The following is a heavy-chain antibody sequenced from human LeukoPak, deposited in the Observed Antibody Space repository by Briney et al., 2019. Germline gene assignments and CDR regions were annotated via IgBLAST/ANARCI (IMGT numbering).Heavy chain of an antibody. CDR3: AKCGDLRYFDY. CDR1: GFTFSSYT. J-gene: IGHJ4*02. CDR2: VSSSGGSA. V-gene: IGHV3-23*01. Sequence: GGSLRLSCAASGFTFSSYTMSWARQAPGKGLEWLSAVSSSGGSAFYADSVKGRFTISRDNSKNTLYLQMNSLRAEDTAVYYCAKCGDLRYFDYWGQGTLVTVSS. D-gene: IGHD4-17*01.